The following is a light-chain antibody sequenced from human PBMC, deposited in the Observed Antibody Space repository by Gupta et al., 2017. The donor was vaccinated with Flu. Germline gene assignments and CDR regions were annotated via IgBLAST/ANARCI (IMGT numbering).Light chain of an antibody. Sequence: QSALTEPASVSGSPGQSINISCTRTSSDVGRSNSVSWYRQHPGKAPNLIIYDVSSRPSGVSSRFSGSKSGNTASLTISGLQAEDETDYYCSSYTSTNTFYVFGTGTKDTVL. CDR1: SSDVGRSNS. CDR2: DVS. J-gene: IGLJ1*01. CDR3: SSYTSTNTFYV. V-gene: IGLV2-14*01.